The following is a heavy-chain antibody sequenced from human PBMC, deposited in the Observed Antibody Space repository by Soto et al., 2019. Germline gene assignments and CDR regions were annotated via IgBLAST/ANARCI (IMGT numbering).Heavy chain of an antibody. CDR2: IYYSGST. Sequence: SETLSLTCTVSGGSISSYYWSWIRQPPGKGLEWIGYIYYSGSTNYNPSLKSRVTISVDTSKNQFSLKLSSVTAADTAVYYRARGKRYFDWLLPHHYYYSYMDVWGTGTTVTVSS. V-gene: IGHV4-59*01. CDR1: GGSISSYY. CDR3: ARGKRYFDWLLPHHYYYSYMDV. J-gene: IGHJ6*03. D-gene: IGHD3-9*01.